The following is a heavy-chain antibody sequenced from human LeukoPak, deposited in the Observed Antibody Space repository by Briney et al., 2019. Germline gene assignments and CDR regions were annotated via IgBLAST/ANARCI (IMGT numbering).Heavy chain of an antibody. V-gene: IGHV3-30-3*01. CDR2: ISYDGSNK. Sequence: GGSLRLSCAASGFTFSSYAMHWVRQAPGKGLEWVAVISYDGSNKYYADSVRGRFTISRDNSKNTLYLQMNSLRAEDTAVYYCARAGQIIVGATSLDYWGQGTLVTVSS. J-gene: IGHJ4*02. CDR3: ARAGQIIVGATSLDY. D-gene: IGHD1-26*01. CDR1: GFTFSSYA.